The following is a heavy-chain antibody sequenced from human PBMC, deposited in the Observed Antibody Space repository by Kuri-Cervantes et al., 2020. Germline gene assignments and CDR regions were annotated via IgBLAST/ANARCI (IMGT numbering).Heavy chain of an antibody. V-gene: IGHV3-7*04. CDR2: IKQDGSEK. CDR1: GFTFSNAW. CDR3: ARAYTSGLDY. J-gene: IGHJ4*02. D-gene: IGHD6-19*01. Sequence: GESLKISCAASGFTFSNAWMSWVRQAPGKGLEWVANIKQDGSEKYYVDSVKGRFTISRDNAKNSLYLQMNSLRAEDTAVYYCARAYTSGLDYWGQGTLVTVSS.